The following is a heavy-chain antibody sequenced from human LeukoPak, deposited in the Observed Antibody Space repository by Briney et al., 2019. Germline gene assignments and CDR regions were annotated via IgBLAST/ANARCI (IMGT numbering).Heavy chain of an antibody. J-gene: IGHJ4*02. Sequence: GSLRLSCAASGFTFSGYAMHWVRQAPGKGLEWVAVISYDGSNEYYADSVKGRFTISRDNSKNTLCLQMNSLSVEDTAVYYCARDFLVLDSSGYYSNWGQGTLVTVSS. CDR3: ARDFLVLDSSGYYSN. D-gene: IGHD3-22*01. CDR2: ISYDGSNE. V-gene: IGHV3-30-3*01. CDR1: GFTFSGYA.